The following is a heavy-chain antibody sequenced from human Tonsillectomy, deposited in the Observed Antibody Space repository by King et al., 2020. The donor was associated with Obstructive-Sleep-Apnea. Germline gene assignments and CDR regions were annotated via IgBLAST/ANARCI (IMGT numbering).Heavy chain of an antibody. V-gene: IGHV3-15*01. CDR2: IKSKTDGGTT. CDR3: TTDGCSSTSCYDNWFDP. Sequence: VQVVESGGGLVKPGGSLRLSCAASGFTFSNAWMSWVRQAPGKGLEWVGRIKSKTDGGTTDYAAPVKGRFIILRDDSKNTLYLQMNSLKTEDTAVYYCTTDGCSSTSCYDNWFDPWGQGTLVTVSS. D-gene: IGHD2-2*01. J-gene: IGHJ5*02. CDR1: GFTFSNAW.